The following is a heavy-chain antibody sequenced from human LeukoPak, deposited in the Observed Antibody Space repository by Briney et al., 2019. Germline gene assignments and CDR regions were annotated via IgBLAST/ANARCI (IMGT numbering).Heavy chain of an antibody. CDR1: GGSVSSYY. Sequence: PSETLSLTCTVSGGSVSSYYWSWIRQPPGKGLEWIGYIYYSGSTNYNPSLKSRVTISVDTSKNQFSLKLSSVTAADTAVYYCASTYCSGGSCYWALDYWGQGTLVTVSS. J-gene: IGHJ4*02. CDR3: ASTYCSGGSCYWALDY. V-gene: IGHV4-59*08. D-gene: IGHD2-15*01. CDR2: IYYSGST.